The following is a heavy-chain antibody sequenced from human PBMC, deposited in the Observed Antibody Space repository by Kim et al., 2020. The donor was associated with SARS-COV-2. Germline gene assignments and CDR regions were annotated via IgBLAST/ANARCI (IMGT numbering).Heavy chain of an antibody. V-gene: IGHV3-7*03. CDR2: IKQDGSEK. Sequence: GGSLRLSCAASGFTFSSYWMSWVRQAPGKGLEWVANIKQDGSEKYYVDSVKGRFTISRDNAKNSLYLQMNSLRAEDTAVYYCARGWVRGVPHPLYGMDVWGQGTTVTFSS. J-gene: IGHJ6*02. CDR3: ARGWVRGVPHPLYGMDV. CDR1: GFTFSSYW. D-gene: IGHD3-10*01.